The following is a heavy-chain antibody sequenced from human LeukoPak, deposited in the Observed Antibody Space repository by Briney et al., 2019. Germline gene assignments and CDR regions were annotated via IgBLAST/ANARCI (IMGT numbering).Heavy chain of an antibody. V-gene: IGHV3-48*02. D-gene: IGHD3-10*01. Sequence: PGGSLRLSCAASGFTFSTYSMNWVRQAPGKGLEWVSYISSSSSTIYYADSVKGRFTISRDNAKNSLYLQMNSLRDEDTAVYYCARGRGLARRAGFDYWGQGTLVTVSS. CDR3: ARGRGLARRAGFDY. CDR2: ISSSSSTI. CDR1: GFTFSTYS. J-gene: IGHJ4*02.